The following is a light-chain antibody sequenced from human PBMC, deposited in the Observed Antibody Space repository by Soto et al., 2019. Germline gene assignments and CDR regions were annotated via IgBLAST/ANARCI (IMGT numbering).Light chain of an antibody. Sequence: EIVLTQSPGTLSLSPGERATLSCRASQSVSSSYLAWYRQKPGQAPRVLIYGASSRATGIPDRFSGSGSGTDFTLTISRLEPEDFAVYYCQQYGSAPLLTFGGGTKVDIK. CDR3: QQYGSAPLLT. J-gene: IGKJ4*02. CDR2: GAS. CDR1: QSVSSSY. V-gene: IGKV3-20*01.